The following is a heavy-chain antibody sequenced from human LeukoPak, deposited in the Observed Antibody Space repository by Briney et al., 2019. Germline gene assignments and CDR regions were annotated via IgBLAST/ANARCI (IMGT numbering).Heavy chain of an antibody. CDR3: ARGVGRSSCLDY. D-gene: IGHD6-13*01. CDR1: GFTFSTYD. J-gene: IGHJ4*02. V-gene: IGHV3-13*01. CDR2: ISTAGDT. Sequence: PGGSLRLSCAASGFTFSTYDMYWVRQTTGGGLEWVSGISTAGDTYYPDSVKGRFTFSRENARNSLYLQMNNLRAEDTAVYYCARGVGRSSCLDYWGQGTLVTVSS.